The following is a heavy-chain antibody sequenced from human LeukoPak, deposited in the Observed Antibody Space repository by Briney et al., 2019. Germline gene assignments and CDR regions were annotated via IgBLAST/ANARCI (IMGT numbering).Heavy chain of an antibody. V-gene: IGHV3-74*01. J-gene: IGHJ4*02. Sequence: GGSLRLSCAPSGFTFSSYWMHWVRQAPGKGLVWVSRINSDGSSTSYADSVKGRFTISRDNAKNTLYLQMNSLRAEDTAVYYCARESLRGSYGYGYWGQGTLVTVSS. CDR1: GFTFSSYW. CDR2: INSDGSST. D-gene: IGHD5-18*01. CDR3: ARESLRGSYGYGY.